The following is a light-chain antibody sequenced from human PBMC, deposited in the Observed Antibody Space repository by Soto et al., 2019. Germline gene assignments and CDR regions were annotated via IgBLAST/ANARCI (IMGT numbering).Light chain of an antibody. CDR3: HKYGGSPRP. V-gene: IGKV3-20*01. CDR2: GAS. J-gene: IGKJ5*01. CDR1: QSVSSNY. Sequence: EIVLTQSPGTLSLSPGEIATLSCRASQSVSSNYLAWYQQKPGQAPMLLIYGASSRATRIPDRYSGSGSGTAFTLTISALEPEDFALFYWHKYGGSPRPFGQGPRLENK.